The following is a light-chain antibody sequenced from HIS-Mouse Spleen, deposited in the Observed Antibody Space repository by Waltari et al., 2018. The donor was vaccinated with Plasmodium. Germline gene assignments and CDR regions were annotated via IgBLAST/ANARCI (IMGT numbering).Light chain of an antibody. CDR1: SSDVGGYNY. J-gene: IGLJ2*01. V-gene: IGLV2-8*01. Sequence: QSALTQPPSASGSPGQSVNISCTGTSSDVGGYNYVSWYQQTHGKATKHISYAVSKRPPGVPVRCSGSNSGNTASLTVSVLQAEDEADYYCSSYAGSNNWVFGGGTKLTVL. CDR3: SSYAGSNNWV. CDR2: AVS.